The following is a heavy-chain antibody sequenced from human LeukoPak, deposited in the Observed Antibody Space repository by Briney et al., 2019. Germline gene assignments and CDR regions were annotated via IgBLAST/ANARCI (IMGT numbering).Heavy chain of an antibody. Sequence: GGSLRLSCAASGFTFSNSGIHWVRQAPGKGLEWVAFIRYDGRNKYYADSVKGRFSISRDNSKNTLYLQMNSLRAEDTAVYYCARESDYGFDYWGQGTLVTVSS. CDR3: ARESDYGFDY. V-gene: IGHV3-30*02. J-gene: IGHJ4*02. CDR1: GFTFSNSG. D-gene: IGHD4-17*01. CDR2: IRYDGRNK.